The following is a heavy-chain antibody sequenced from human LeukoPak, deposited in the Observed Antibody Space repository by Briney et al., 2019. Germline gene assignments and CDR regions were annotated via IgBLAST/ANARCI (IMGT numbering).Heavy chain of an antibody. CDR3: ARVGTPMVTIVAPYYMDV. CDR2: IDISGNTI. CDR1: GFSFSDYE. V-gene: IGHV3-48*03. D-gene: IGHD5-18*01. Sequence: GSLRLSCAASGFSFSDYEMNWVRQAPGKGLEWLSHIDISGNTIHYADSVEGRFTISRDNAKNSVYLQMSSLRDEDTALYYCARVGTPMVTIVAPYYMDVWGKGTTVTVSS. J-gene: IGHJ6*03.